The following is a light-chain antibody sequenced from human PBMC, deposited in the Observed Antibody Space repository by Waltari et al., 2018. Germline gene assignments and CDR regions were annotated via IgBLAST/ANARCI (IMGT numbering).Light chain of an antibody. CDR3: TSYGGVNVLGVL. CDR2: GVT. V-gene: IGLV2-8*01. CDR1: NSDVGTYNS. J-gene: IGLJ2*01. Sequence: QSALTQPPSASGSPGQSVTISCAGTNSDVGTYNSVSWDQHHPGKAPKLLIYGVTERLPGVPDRFSGSKSGTTASLTVSGLQADDEADYYCTSYGGVNVLGVLFGGGTKLTVL.